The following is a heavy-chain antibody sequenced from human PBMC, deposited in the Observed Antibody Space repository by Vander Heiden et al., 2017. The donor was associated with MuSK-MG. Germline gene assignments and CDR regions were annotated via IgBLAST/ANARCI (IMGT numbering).Heavy chain of an antibody. CDR3: ARGTANTVTGYHYTIF. CDR2: ISGSGDKT. Sequence: VQLLESGGGLVQPGGALRRSCAASGFTFNDYAMSWVRQAPGMGLEWGSAISGSGDKTFYADSGKGRSTISRDSSKKTLYLQMNSLGAEDTAIYYCARGTANTVTGYHYTIFWGQGTLVTVSS. V-gene: IGHV3-23*01. J-gene: IGHJ4*02. CDR1: GFTFNDYA. D-gene: IGHD3-9*01.